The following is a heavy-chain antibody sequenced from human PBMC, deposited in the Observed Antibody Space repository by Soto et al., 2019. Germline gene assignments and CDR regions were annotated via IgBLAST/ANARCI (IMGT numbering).Heavy chain of an antibody. CDR2: IYHSGST. CDR1: GGSFSGYY. D-gene: IGHD5-12*01. V-gene: IGHV4-30-2*01. CDR3: ARVGDGYGTFFDY. Sequence: SETLSLTCAVYGGSFSGYYWSWIRQPPGKGLEWIGYIYHSGSTYYNPSLKSRVTISVDRSKNQFSLKLSSVTAADTAVYYCARVGDGYGTFFDYWGQGTLVTVSS. J-gene: IGHJ4*02.